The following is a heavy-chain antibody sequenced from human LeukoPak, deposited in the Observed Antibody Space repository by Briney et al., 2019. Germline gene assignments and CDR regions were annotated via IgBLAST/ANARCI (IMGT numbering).Heavy chain of an antibody. CDR3: GGGGEMATIRDSGAFDI. CDR1: GYTFTGYY. J-gene: IGHJ3*02. CDR2: INPNSGGT. V-gene: IGHV1-2*02. D-gene: IGHD5-24*01. Sequence: ASVKVSCKASGYTFTGYYMHWVRQAPGQGLEWMGWINPNSGGTNYAQKFQGRVTMTRDTSISTAYMELSRLRSDDTAVYYCGGGGEMATIRDSGAFDIWGQGTMVTVSS.